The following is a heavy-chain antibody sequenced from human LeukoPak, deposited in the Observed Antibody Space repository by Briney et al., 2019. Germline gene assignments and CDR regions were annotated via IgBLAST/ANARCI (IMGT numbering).Heavy chain of an antibody. CDR1: GGSISSYY. Sequence: PSETLSLTCTVSGGSISSYYWSWIRQPPGKELEWIGYIHYSGSTNYNPSLKSRVSISVDTSQNQFSLKLRSATAEDTAVYYCARLSRMGSGYYCDYWGQGTLVPVSS. J-gene: IGHJ4*02. V-gene: IGHV4-59*08. CDR3: ARLSRMGSGYYCDY. CDR2: IHYSGST. D-gene: IGHD3-3*01.